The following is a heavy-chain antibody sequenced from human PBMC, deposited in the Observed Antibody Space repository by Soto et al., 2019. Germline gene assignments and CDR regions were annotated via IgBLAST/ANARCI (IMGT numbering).Heavy chain of an antibody. CDR1: GFNFIIHA. V-gene: IGHV3-30-3*01. CDR2: MSPGGNSQ. Sequence: QVQLMESGGGVVQSGGSLRLSCAAPGFNFIIHALHWFRQAPGEGLEWVAVMSPGGNSQYYADSGKGRFTISRDTSKSTLYLQMTSLRPEDTAVYYCASGAAFYYDTSRYWCQGTLVTVSS. J-gene: IGHJ4*02. D-gene: IGHD3-22*01. CDR3: ASGAAFYYDTSRY.